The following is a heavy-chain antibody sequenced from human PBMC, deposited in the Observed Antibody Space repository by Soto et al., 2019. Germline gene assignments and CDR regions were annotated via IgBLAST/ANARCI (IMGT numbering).Heavy chain of an antibody. V-gene: IGHV3-23*01. CDR1: GFTFSSYA. D-gene: IGHD5-18*01. Sequence: EVQLLESGGGLVQPGGSLRLSCAASGFTFSSYAMSWVRQAPGKGLEWVSAISGSGGSTYYADSVKGRFTISRDNSKNSLYLQMNSLRAEDTAVYYCAKAFGYGTVRSWFDPWGQGTLVTVSS. CDR2: ISGSGGST. CDR3: AKAFGYGTVRSWFDP. J-gene: IGHJ5*02.